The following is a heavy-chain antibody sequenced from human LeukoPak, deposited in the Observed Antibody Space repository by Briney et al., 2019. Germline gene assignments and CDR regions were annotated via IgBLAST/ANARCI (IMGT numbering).Heavy chain of an antibody. J-gene: IGHJ4*02. CDR2: IWYDGSKT. V-gene: IGHV3-33*01. CDR3: VRDWGVTNYLFDY. CDR1: GFTFTTYG. Sequence: GGSLRLSCAASGFTFTTYGFHWVRQAPGKGLEWVALIWYDGSKTDYADSVKGRFTISRGSSKSTLYLQMNSLRAEDTAVYYCVRDWGVTNYLFDYWGQGTLVTVSS. D-gene: IGHD3-10*01.